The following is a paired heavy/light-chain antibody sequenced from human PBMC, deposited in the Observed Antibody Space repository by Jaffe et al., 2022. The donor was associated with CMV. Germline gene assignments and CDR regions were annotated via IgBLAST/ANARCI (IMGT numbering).Heavy chain of an antibody. CDR1: GFTFKNYW. Sequence: EVQLVESGGGLVQPGGSLRLSCEASGFTFKNYWMTWVRQAPGKGLEWVANIKQDGSEISYVDAVKGRFTVSRDNAKNSLFLHLNDLRVEDTAVYYCARDLHRLELNYYPYYYLDVWGRGTTVTVSS. D-gene: IGHD1-1*01. CDR2: IKQDGSEI. J-gene: IGHJ6*03. CDR3: ARDLHRLELNYYPYYYLDV. V-gene: IGHV3-7*03.
Light chain of an antibody. V-gene: IGKV6D-21*02. CDR1: QSIGSS. J-gene: IGKJ1*01. Sequence: EIVLAQSPAFQSVTPKERVTITCRASQSIGSSLHWYQQKPDQSPKLLIKYASQPISGVPSRFSGSGSGTDFTLTIDSLEAEDAAAYYCHQSFSLPWTFGQGTKVE. CDR3: HQSFSLPWT. CDR2: YAS.